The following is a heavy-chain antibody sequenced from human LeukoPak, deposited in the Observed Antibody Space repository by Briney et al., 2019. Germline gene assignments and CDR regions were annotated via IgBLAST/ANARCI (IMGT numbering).Heavy chain of an antibody. Sequence: ASVKVSCKASGYTFTGYYMHWVRQAPGQGLEWMGWINPNSGGTNYAQKFQGRVTMTRDTSISTAYMELSRLRSDDTAVYYCARDPKLRYFDWLPHYYYYYMDVWGKGTTVTISS. J-gene: IGHJ6*03. D-gene: IGHD3-9*01. CDR3: ARDPKLRYFDWLPHYYYYYMDV. CDR2: INPNSGGT. CDR1: GYTFTGYY. V-gene: IGHV1-2*02.